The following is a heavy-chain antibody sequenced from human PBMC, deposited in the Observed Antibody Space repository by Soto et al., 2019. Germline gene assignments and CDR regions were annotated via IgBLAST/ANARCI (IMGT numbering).Heavy chain of an antibody. D-gene: IGHD6-19*01. J-gene: IGHJ4*02. CDR1: GYSFTSYL. CDR2: IYPGDSDT. V-gene: IGHV5-51*01. Sequence: GESLKISCKGSGYSFTSYLIGWVRQMPGKGLERMGIIYPGDSDTRYSPSFQGQVTISADKSISTAYLQWSSLKASDTAMYYCARSAVAGILELDYWGQGTLVTVSS. CDR3: ARSAVAGILELDY.